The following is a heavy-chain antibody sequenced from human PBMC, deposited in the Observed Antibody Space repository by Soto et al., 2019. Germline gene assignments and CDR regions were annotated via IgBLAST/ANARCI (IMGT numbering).Heavy chain of an antibody. Sequence: QVQLLQSGGEVKKPGSSVRVSCKSSGDTFSTDTISWVRQAPGQGLEWMGRIIPILNVANYAQSFQGRLTITADKFSTTAYLELSSLTSDATAMYYSARGSYYGGHYEAWFDPWGQGTLVTVSP. V-gene: IGHV1-69*02. J-gene: IGHJ5*02. CDR3: ARGSYYGGHYEAWFDP. CDR1: GDTFSTDT. D-gene: IGHD3-3*01. CDR2: IIPILNVA.